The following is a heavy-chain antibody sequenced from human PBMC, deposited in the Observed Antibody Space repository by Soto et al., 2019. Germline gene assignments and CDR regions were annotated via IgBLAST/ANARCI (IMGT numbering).Heavy chain of an antibody. J-gene: IGHJ6*02. CDR1: GFTLSSYW. CDR3: ARDTIHSSSWWHYYYGMDV. Sequence: PGRSQRVSCASSGFTLSSYWMHWVRQAPGKGLVWVSRINSDGSSTSYADSVKGRFTISRDNAKNTLYLQMNSLRAEDTAVYYCARDTIHSSSWWHYYYGMDVWGQGTTVTVSS. D-gene: IGHD6-13*01. CDR2: INSDGSST. V-gene: IGHV3-74*01.